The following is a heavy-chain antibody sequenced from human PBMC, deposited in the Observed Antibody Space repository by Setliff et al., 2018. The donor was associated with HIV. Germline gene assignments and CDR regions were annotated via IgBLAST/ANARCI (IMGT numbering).Heavy chain of an antibody. V-gene: IGHV3-33*06. J-gene: IGHJ4*02. CDR1: GFTLSTYG. CDR2: IWYDGSNK. Sequence: PGGSLRLSCATSGFTLSTYGMHWVRQAPGKGLEWVALIWYDGSNKNYADSVKGRFTISRDNSKNTLYLQMNSLRAEDTAVYYCAKPLRPSSWPQYYFDYWGQGTLVTVSS. CDR3: AKPLRPSSWPQYYFDY. D-gene: IGHD6-13*01.